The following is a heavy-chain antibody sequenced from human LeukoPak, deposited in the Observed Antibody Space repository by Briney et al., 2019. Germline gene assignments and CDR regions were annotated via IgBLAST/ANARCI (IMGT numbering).Heavy chain of an antibody. Sequence: SETLSLTCGLYGGSFTGYYWSWIRQPPGKGLEWIGEINHSGSTNYNPSLKSRVTISVDTSKNQFSLRLTSVTAADTAVYYCARSGSADYGSGSYHPFDYWGQGTLVTVSS. CDR3: ARSGSADYGSGSYHPFDY. J-gene: IGHJ4*02. V-gene: IGHV4-34*01. CDR2: INHSGST. CDR1: GGSFTGYY. D-gene: IGHD3-16*02.